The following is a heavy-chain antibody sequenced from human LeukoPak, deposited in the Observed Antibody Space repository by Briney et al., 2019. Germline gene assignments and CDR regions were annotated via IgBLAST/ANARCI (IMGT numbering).Heavy chain of an antibody. V-gene: IGHV3-21*01. CDR1: GFTFSSYS. J-gene: IGHJ4*02. Sequence: GGSLRLSCAASGFTFSSYSMNWVRQAPGKGPEWVSSISSSSSYIYYADSVKGRFTISRDNAKNSLYLQMNSLRAEDTAVYYCARAGDVDTAMVFQYFDYWGQGTLVTVSS. D-gene: IGHD5-18*01. CDR3: ARAGDVDTAMVFQYFDY. CDR2: ISSSSSYI.